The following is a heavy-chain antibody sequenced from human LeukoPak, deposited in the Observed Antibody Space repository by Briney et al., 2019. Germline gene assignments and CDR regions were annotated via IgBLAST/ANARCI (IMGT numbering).Heavy chain of an antibody. J-gene: IGHJ4*02. CDR1: GYTFTSYD. CDR3: ARGPNYYDSSGYSLFDY. Sequence: ASVKVSCKASGYTFTSYDINWVRQATGQGLEWMGWMNPNSGNTGYAQKFQGRVTMTRNTSISTAYMELSSLRSEDTAVYYCARGPNYYDSSGYSLFDYWGQGTLVTVSS. V-gene: IGHV1-8*01. CDR2: MNPNSGNT. D-gene: IGHD3-22*01.